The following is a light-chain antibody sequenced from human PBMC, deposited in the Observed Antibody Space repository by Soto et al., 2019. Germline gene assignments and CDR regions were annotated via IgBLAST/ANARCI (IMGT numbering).Light chain of an antibody. V-gene: IGLV4-69*01. CDR2: LNRDGSH. J-gene: IGLJ2*01. CDR3: QTWGSGIVI. CDR1: RGHSNYA. Sequence: QSVLTQSPSASASLGPSVKLTCTLTRGHSNYAIACHQQQPEKGPRYLMKLNRDGSHSKGDGIHNRFSGSSSGAERYLTISGLQSEDEADYYCQTWGSGIVIFGGGTKLTVL.